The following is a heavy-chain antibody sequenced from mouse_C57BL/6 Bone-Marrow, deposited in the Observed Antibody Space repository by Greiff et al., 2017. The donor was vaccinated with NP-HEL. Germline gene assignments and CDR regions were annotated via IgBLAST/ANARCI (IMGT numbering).Heavy chain of an antibody. CDR3: ARLGRGGFAY. J-gene: IGHJ3*01. CDR2: ISSGSSTI. D-gene: IGHD4-1*01. Sequence: EVHLVESGGGLVKPGGSLKLSCAASGFTFSDYGMHWVRQAPEKGLEWVAYISSGSSTIYYADTVKGRFTISRDNAKNTLFLQMTSLRSEDTAMYYCARLGRGGFAYWGQGTLVTVSA. CDR1: GFTFSDYG. V-gene: IGHV5-17*01.